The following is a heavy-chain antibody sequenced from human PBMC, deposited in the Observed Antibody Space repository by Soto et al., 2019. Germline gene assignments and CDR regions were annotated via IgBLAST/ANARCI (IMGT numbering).Heavy chain of an antibody. Sequence: SETLSLTCTVSGGSISNYYCNWIRQPAGKGLEWIGRIDTSGSTNYNPSLKSRVTMSVDTSKQEFSLKLSSVTAADTALYYCARGGQDFWSGPFDYWGRGALVTVPQ. CDR3: ARGGQDFWSGPFDY. CDR2: IDTSGST. D-gene: IGHD3-3*01. J-gene: IGHJ4*02. CDR1: GGSISNYY. V-gene: IGHV4-4*07.